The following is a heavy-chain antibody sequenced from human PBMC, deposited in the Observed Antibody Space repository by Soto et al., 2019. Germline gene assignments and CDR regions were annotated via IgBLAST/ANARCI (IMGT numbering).Heavy chain of an antibody. CDR1: GGTFSSYA. CDR2: IIPIFGTA. D-gene: IGHD2-2*01. J-gene: IGHJ5*02. CDR3: ARVDIYCSSTSCPRP. Sequence: ASVKVSCKASGGTFSSYAISWVRQAPGQGLGWMGGIIPIFGTANYAQKFQGRVTITADESTSTAYMELSSLRSEDTAVYYCARVDIYCSSTSCPRPWGQGTLVTVSS. V-gene: IGHV1-69*13.